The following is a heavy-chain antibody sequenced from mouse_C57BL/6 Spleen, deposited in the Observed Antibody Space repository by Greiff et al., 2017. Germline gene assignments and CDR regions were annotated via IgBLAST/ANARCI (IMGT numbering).Heavy chain of an antibody. CDR2: IDPSDSYT. CDR1: GYTFTSYW. V-gene: IGHV1-69*01. Sequence: QVQLQQPGAELVMPGASVKLSCKASGYTFTSYWMHWVKQRPGQGLEWIGEIDPSDSYTNYNQKFKGKSTLTVDKSSSTAYMQLSSLTSEDSAVYYCARNYGSSPAWFAYGGQGTLVTVSA. D-gene: IGHD1-1*01. CDR3: ARNYGSSPAWFAY. J-gene: IGHJ3*01.